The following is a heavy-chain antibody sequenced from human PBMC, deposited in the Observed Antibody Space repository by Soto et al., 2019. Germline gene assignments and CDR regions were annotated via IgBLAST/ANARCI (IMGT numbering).Heavy chain of an antibody. V-gene: IGHV1-46*01. CDR1: GYSFTNYY. CDR2: INPHGGNT. D-gene: IGHD5-12*01. J-gene: IGHJ4*02. CDR3: AGGSGYENLDY. Sequence: ASVKVSCKAPGYSFTNYYMQWVRLAPGQGLEWTGLINPHGGNTIYAQNFQGRVTMTRDTSTSTVYMELSSLRSDDTAVYYCAGGSGYENLDYWGQGTLVTVSS.